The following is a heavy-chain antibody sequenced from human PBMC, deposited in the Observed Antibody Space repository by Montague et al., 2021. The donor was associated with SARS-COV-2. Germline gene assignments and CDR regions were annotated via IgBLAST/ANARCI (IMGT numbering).Heavy chain of an antibody. D-gene: IGHD2-2*01. Sequence: SETLSLTCTVSGGSISSYYWSWIRQPPGRGLQWIGHISYSGSTNYNPSLKSRVTISVDTSKNHFTLRLSSVTAADTAVYYCASFQRTKLLLATLYYGMDVWGQGTTVTVSS. CDR1: GGSISSYY. J-gene: IGHJ6*02. V-gene: IGHV4-59*01. CDR3: ASFQRTKLLLATLYYGMDV. CDR2: ISYSGST.